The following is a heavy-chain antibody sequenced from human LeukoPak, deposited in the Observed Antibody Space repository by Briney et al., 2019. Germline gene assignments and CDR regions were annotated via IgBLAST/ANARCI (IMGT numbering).Heavy chain of an antibody. CDR1: GYTFTSYG. Sequence: ASVKVSCKASGYTFTSYGISWVRQAPGQGLEWMGWISAYKGNTNYAQKLQGRVTMTTDTSTSTAYMELRSLRSDDTAVYYCARDGYNWSYVEIDYWGQGTLVTVSS. CDR2: ISAYKGNT. J-gene: IGHJ4*02. CDR3: ARDGYNWSYVEIDY. D-gene: IGHD1-7*01. V-gene: IGHV1-18*01.